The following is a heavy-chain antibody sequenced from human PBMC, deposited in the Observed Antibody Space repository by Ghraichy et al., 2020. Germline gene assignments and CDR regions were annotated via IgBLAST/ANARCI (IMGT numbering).Heavy chain of an antibody. Sequence: GSLRLSCTVSGGSISSYYWSWIRQPPGKGLEWIGYIYYSGSTNYNPSLKSRVTISVDTSKNQFSLKLSSVTAADTAVYYCASHMYSSGWYSSFDYWGQGTLVTVSS. J-gene: IGHJ4*02. D-gene: IGHD6-19*01. CDR1: GGSISSYY. V-gene: IGHV4-59*01. CDR3: ASHMYSSGWYSSFDY. CDR2: IYYSGST.